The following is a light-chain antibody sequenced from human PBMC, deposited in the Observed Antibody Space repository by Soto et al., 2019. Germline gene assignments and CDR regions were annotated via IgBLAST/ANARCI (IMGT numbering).Light chain of an antibody. V-gene: IGKV3-15*01. CDR1: QSVSSN. Sequence: IVMTQSPATLSVSQGERATLSCRASQSVSSNLAGYQQKPGQAPRLLIYGASTRATGIPARFSGSGSGTEFTLTICSLQSEDFAVYCCQQYNNWPPWTFGQGT. CDR2: GAS. CDR3: QQYNNWPPWT. J-gene: IGKJ1*01.